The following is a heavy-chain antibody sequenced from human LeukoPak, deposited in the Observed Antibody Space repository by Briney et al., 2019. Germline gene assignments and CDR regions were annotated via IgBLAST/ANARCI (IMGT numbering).Heavy chain of an antibody. V-gene: IGHV4-61*02. Sequence: PSQTLSLTCTVSGGSISSGSYYWRWIRQPAGTGLEWIGRIYTSGSTNYNPSLKSRVTISVATSKNQFSLKLSSVTAADTAVYYCARDGYSLRYSSGWYDYWGQGTLGTVSS. J-gene: IGHJ4*02. CDR1: GGSISSGSYY. D-gene: IGHD6-19*01. CDR3: ARDGYSLRYSSGWYDY. CDR2: IYTSGST.